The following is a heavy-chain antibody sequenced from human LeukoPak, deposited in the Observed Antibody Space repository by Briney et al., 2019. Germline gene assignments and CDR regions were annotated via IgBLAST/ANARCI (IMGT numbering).Heavy chain of an antibody. V-gene: IGHV1-69*05. D-gene: IGHD4-23*01. CDR2: IIPIFGTA. CDR3: ARGPAVVTSGAFDI. J-gene: IGHJ3*02. Sequence: SVKVSCKASGGTFSSYAISWVRQAPGQGLEWMGGIIPIFGTANYAQKFQGRVTITTDESTSTAYMELSSLRSEDTAVYYCARGPAVVTSGAFDIWGQGTMVTVSS. CDR1: GGTFSSYA.